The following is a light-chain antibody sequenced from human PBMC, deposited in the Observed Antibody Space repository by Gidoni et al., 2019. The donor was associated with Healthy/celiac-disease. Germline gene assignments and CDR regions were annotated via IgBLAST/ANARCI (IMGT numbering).Light chain of an antibody. V-gene: IGKV2D-29*02. J-gene: IGKJ3*01. CDR2: EVS. CDR1: QSLLHSDGKPD. CDR3: MQSIQLVT. Sequence: DIVMTQSQRSLSVPPGQPASISCKSSQSLLHSDGKPDLYWYLQKPGQSPQLLLYEVSNRFSGVPDRFSGSGSGTDFTLKISRVEAEDVGVYYCMQSIQLVTFGPGTKVDIK.